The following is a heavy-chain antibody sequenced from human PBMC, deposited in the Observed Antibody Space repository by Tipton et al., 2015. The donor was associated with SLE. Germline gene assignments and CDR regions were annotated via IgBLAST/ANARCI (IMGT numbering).Heavy chain of an antibody. CDR3: ARVLRPVGWLRLAEYFQH. Sequence: SGFTFSSYSMNWVRQAPGKGLEWVSYISSSSSTIYYADSVKGRFTISRDNAKNSLYLQMNSLRAEDTAVYYCARVLRPVGWLRLAEYFQHWGQGTLVTVSS. V-gene: IGHV3-48*01. D-gene: IGHD5-12*01. J-gene: IGHJ1*01. CDR2: ISSSSSTI. CDR1: GFTFSSYS.